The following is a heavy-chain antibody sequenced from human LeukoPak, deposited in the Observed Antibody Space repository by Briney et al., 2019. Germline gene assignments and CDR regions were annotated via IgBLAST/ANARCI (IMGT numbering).Heavy chain of an antibody. CDR3: ARWARPGPKYSSSWYPTYFQH. CDR2: IIPIFGTA. V-gene: IGHV1-69*13. Sequence: SVKVSCKASGYTFTSYGISWVRQAPGQGLEWMGGIIPIFGTANYAQKFQGRVTITADESTSTAYMELSSLRSEDTAVYYCARWARPGPKYSSSWYPTYFQHWGQGTLVTVSS. J-gene: IGHJ1*01. CDR1: GYTFTSYG. D-gene: IGHD6-13*01.